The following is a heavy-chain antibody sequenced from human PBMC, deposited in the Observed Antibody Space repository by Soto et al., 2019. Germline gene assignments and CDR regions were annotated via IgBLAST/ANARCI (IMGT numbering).Heavy chain of an antibody. CDR2: ISTSGSTV. J-gene: IGHJ4*02. Sequence: PVGSLRLSCAASRFTFSTYEMNWVRQAPGKGLGWVSYISTSGSTVYYADSVKGRFTISRDNTRNSLYLQMNSLRDEDTALYYCVRYCSTTLCNGVATRTFDYWGQGTLVTV. V-gene: IGHV3-48*03. CDR3: VRYCSTTLCNGVATRTFDY. D-gene: IGHD2-2*01. CDR1: RFTFSTYE.